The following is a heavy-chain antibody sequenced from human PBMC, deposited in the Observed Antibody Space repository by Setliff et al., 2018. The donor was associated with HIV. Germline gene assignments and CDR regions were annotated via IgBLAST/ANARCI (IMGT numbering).Heavy chain of an antibody. V-gene: IGHV1-18*04. CDR1: GYTFTTYN. CDR2: INPNSGGT. CDR3: ASGMRWDTARGDAFDI. Sequence: GASVKVSCKASGYTFTTYNINWVRQAPGQGLEWMGRINPNSGGTNYAQKLQGRVTMTTDTSTTTAYMELRSLKSDDTAIYFCASGMRWDTARGDAFDIWGQGTMVTVSS. D-gene: IGHD5-18*01. J-gene: IGHJ3*02.